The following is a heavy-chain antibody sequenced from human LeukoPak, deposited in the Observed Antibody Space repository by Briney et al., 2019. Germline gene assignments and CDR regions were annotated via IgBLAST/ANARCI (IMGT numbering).Heavy chain of an antibody. V-gene: IGHV3-21*01. J-gene: IGHJ6*03. CDR1: GFTFSSYS. CDR2: ISSSSSYI. D-gene: IGHD6-19*01. CDR3: ARGGSGWSTAFYYMDV. Sequence: PGGSLRLSCAASGFTFSSYSMNWVRQAPGKGLEWVSSISSSSSYIYYADSVKGRFTVSRDNAKNSLYLQMNSLRAEDTAVYYCARGGSGWSTAFYYMDVWGKGTTVTVSS.